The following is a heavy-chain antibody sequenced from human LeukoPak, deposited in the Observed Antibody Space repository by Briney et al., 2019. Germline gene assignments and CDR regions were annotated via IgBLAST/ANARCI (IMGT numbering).Heavy chain of an antibody. V-gene: IGHV3-21*01. CDR1: GFTFSSYS. Sequence: GGSLRLSCAASGFTFSSYSMNWVRQAPGKGLEWVSSISSSSSYIYYADSVKGRFTISRDNAKNSLYLQMNSLRAEDTAVYYCARDPHTHGSGWFDYWGQGILVTVSS. CDR3: ARDPHTHGSGWFDY. CDR2: ISSSSSYI. D-gene: IGHD6-19*01. J-gene: IGHJ5*01.